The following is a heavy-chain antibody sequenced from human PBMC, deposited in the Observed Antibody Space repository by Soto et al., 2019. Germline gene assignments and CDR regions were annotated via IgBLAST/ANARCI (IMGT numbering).Heavy chain of an antibody. CDR3: ARGVAAAVYGMDV. V-gene: IGHV3-33*01. CDR1: GFTFSSYG. Sequence: GGSLRLSCAASGFTFSSYGMHWVRQAPGKGLEWVAVIWYDGSNKYYADSVKGRFTISRDNSKNTLYLQMNSLRAEDTAVYYCARGVAAAVYGMDVWGQGTTVTVSS. CDR2: IWYDGSNK. J-gene: IGHJ6*02. D-gene: IGHD6-13*01.